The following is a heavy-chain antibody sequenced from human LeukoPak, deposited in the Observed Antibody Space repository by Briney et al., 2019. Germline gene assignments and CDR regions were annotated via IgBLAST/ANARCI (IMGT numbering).Heavy chain of an antibody. CDR3: ARVNYDFWSGYYTSYFDY. CDR1: GFTFSSYA. D-gene: IGHD3-3*01. V-gene: IGHV3-64*01. Sequence: GESLRLSCAASGFTFSSYAMHWVRQAPGKGLEYVSAISSNGGSTYYANSVKGRFTISRDNSKNTLYLQMGSLRAEDMAVYYCARVNYDFWSGYYTSYFDYWGQGTLVTVSS. J-gene: IGHJ4*02. CDR2: ISSNGGST.